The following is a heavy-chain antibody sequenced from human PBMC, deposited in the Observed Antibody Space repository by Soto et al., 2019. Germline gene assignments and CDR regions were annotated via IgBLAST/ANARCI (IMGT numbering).Heavy chain of an antibody. Sequence: SETLSLTCTVSGGSISSGDYYWSWIRQPPGKGLEWIGYIYYSGSTYCNPSLKSRVTISVDTSKNQSSLKLSSVTAADTAVYYCARDAAGYYDSSGNPFDYWGQGTLVTVSS. CDR2: IYYSGST. CDR3: ARDAAGYYDSSGNPFDY. D-gene: IGHD3-22*01. V-gene: IGHV4-30-4*01. J-gene: IGHJ4*02. CDR1: GGSISSGDYY.